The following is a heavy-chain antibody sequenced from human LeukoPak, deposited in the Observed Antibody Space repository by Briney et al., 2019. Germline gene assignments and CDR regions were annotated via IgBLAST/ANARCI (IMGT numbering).Heavy chain of an antibody. Sequence: PGGSLRLSCTASGFTFSNYWMSWVRQAPGKGLEWVANMKQDGSEQYYVDSVKGRFTISRDNAKNSLDLQMSSLRVEDTAVYYCARSLAAGFDIWGQGTMVTASS. CDR2: MKQDGSEQ. CDR1: GFTFSNYW. CDR3: ARSLAAGFDI. J-gene: IGHJ3*02. D-gene: IGHD6-25*01. V-gene: IGHV3-7*04.